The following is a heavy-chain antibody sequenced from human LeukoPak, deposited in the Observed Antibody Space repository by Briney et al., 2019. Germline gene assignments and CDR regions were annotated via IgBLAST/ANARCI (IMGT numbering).Heavy chain of an antibody. D-gene: IGHD6-6*01. V-gene: IGHV4-34*01. CDR2: INHSGST. CDR1: GGSFSGYY. Sequence: SETLSLTCAVYGGSFSGYYWSWIRQPPGKGQEWIGEINHSGSTNYNPSLKSRVTISVDTSKNQFSLKLSSVTAADTAVYYCARGSSHHNYYYYYYMDVWGKGTTVTVSS. J-gene: IGHJ6*03. CDR3: ARGSSHHNYYYYYYMDV.